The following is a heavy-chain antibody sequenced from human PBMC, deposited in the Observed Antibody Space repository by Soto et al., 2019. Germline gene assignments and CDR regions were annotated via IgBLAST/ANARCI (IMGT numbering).Heavy chain of an antibody. V-gene: IGHV4-30-2*01. Sequence: SETLSLTCAVTCGSISSGGYSWSWIRQPPGKGLEWIGYIYHSGSTYYNPSLKSRVTISVDRSKNQFSLKLSSVTAADTAVYYCARSVSGRGPYFDYWGQGTLVTVSS. CDR2: IYHSGST. J-gene: IGHJ4*02. CDR3: ARSVSGRGPYFDY. CDR1: CGSISSGGYS. D-gene: IGHD3-10*01.